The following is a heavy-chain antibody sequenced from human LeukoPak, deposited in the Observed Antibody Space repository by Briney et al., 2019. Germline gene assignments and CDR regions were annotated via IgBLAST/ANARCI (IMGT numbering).Heavy chain of an antibody. Sequence: SETLSLTCTVSGGSISSYYWSWIRQPAGKGLEWIGRIYTSGSTNYDPSLKSRVTMSVDTSKNQFSLRLSSVTAADTAVYYCARDGELGNYDYWGQGTLVTVSS. J-gene: IGHJ4*02. D-gene: IGHD7-27*01. CDR2: IYTSGST. CDR1: GGSISSYY. V-gene: IGHV4-4*07. CDR3: ARDGELGNYDY.